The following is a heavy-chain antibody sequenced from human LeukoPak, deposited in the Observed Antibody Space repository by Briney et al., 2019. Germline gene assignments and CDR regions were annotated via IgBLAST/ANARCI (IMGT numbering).Heavy chain of an antibody. CDR3: ARSGGLWLLTYYFDY. CDR1: GGSISSSSYY. D-gene: IGHD3-22*01. V-gene: IGHV4-39*07. CDR2: IYYSGST. J-gene: IGHJ4*02. Sequence: SETLSLTCTVSGGSISSSSYYWGWIRQPLGKGLEWIGSIYYSGSTYYNPSLKSRVTISVDTSKNQLSLKLSSVTAADTAVYFCARSGGLWLLTYYFDYWGQGTLVTVSS.